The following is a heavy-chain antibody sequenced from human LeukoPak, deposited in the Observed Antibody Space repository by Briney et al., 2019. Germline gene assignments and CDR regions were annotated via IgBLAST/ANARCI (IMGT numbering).Heavy chain of an antibody. D-gene: IGHD5/OR15-5a*01. Sequence: PSETLSLTCTVSPGSVSGYYWSWIRQPPGKGLEYIGYISYSETTSYNPSLKSRVTISVDTSKNQFSLKLTSVTAADTAVYYCARDKGLPQAFDIWGQGTMVTVSS. CDR2: ISYSETT. CDR1: PGSVSGYY. V-gene: IGHV4-59*02. J-gene: IGHJ3*02. CDR3: ARDKGLPQAFDI.